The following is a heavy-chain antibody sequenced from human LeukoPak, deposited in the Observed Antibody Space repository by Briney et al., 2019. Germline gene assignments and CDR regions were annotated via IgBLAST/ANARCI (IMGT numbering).Heavy chain of an antibody. J-gene: IGHJ6*02. D-gene: IGHD3-10*01. V-gene: IGHV1-8*01. CDR3: ARGLVRGSGSYWAGYYYYYYGMDV. CDR2: MNPNSGNT. CDR1: GYTFTSYD. Sequence: RWASVKVSCKASGYTFTSYDINWVRQATGQGLEWMGWMNPNSGNTGYAQKFQGRVTMTRNTSISTAYMELSSLRSEDTAVYYCARGLVRGSGSYWAGYYYYYYGMDVWGQGTTVTVSS.